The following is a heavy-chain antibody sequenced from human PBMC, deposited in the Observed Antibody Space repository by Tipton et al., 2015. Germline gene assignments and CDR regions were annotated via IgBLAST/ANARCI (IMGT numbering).Heavy chain of an antibody. CDR2: IYHTGST. Sequence: GLVKPSETLSLACTISTYSISRDSYWGWIRQPPGKGLEWIGEIYHTGSTNFQPSLRSRVTMSVDKSKNQFSLNLRSVTAADTAVYYCARARGRHGGLFDSWGQGTLVTVSS. J-gene: IGHJ4*02. CDR1: TYSISRDSY. D-gene: IGHD4-23*01. CDR3: ARARGRHGGLFDS. V-gene: IGHV4-38-2*02.